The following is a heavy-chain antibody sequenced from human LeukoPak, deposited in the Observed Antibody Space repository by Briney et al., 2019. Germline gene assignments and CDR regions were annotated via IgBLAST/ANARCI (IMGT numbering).Heavy chain of an antibody. Sequence: SGRSLRLSCAASGFNFGAHGMHWVRQAPGKGLEWVAVISYDGHNDYYVDSVKGRFIIFRDNSKDTLYLQMNSLRAEDTALYYCARDQYAADYYYMDVWGKGTTVSVSS. D-gene: IGHD6-25*01. CDR1: GFNFGAHG. J-gene: IGHJ6*03. V-gene: IGHV3-30*03. CDR3: ARDQYAADYYYMDV. CDR2: ISYDGHND.